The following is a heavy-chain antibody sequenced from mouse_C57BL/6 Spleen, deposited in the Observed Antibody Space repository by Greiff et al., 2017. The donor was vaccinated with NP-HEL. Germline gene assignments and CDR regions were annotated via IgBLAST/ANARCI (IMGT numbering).Heavy chain of an antibody. CDR2: ISDGGSYT. CDR3: ARERNYYYGSHFDY. J-gene: IGHJ2*01. CDR1: GFTFSSYA. V-gene: IGHV5-4*01. D-gene: IGHD1-1*01. Sequence: EVQVVESGGGLVKPGGSLKLSCAASGFTFSSYAMSWVRQTPEKRLEWVATISDGGSYTYYPDNVKGRLTISRDNAKNNLYLQMSHLKSEDTAMYYCARERNYYYGSHFDYWGQGTTLTVSS.